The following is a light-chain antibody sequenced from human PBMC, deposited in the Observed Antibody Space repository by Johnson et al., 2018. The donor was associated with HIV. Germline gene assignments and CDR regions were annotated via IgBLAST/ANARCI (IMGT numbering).Light chain of an antibody. CDR2: ENN. CDR3: GTWDSSLSARV. CDR1: TSNIGNNY. J-gene: IGLJ1*01. Sequence: QSVLTQPPSVSAAPGQKVTISCSGSTSNIGNNYISSYQHLPGTAPKLLIYENNKRPSGIPDRFSGSKSGTSATLGITGLQTGDEADYYCGTWDSSLSARVFGTGTKVTVL. V-gene: IGLV1-51*02.